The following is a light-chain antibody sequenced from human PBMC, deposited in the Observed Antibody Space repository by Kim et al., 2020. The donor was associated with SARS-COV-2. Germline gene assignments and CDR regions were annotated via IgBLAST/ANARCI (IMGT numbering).Light chain of an antibody. Sequence: LGASARFSCGGDNIGSESLHWYQQKQSQAPVLVIYYDTDRPSGIPERFSASNSGNTATLTISMVGAGDEADYDCQVWDSGSDHWVFGGGTQLTVL. CDR3: QVWDSGSDHWV. V-gene: IGLV3-21*04. CDR2: YDT. J-gene: IGLJ3*02. CDR1: NIGSES.